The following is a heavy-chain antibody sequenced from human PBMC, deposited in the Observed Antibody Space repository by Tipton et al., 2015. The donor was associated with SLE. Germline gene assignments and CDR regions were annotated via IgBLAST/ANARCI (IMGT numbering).Heavy chain of an antibody. CDR1: GGSISSSSYY. D-gene: IGHD3-16*01. J-gene: IGHJ4*02. V-gene: IGHV4-39*01. CDR3: ARQGDGGRANDY. CDR2: IYYSGST. Sequence: TLSLTCNVSGGSISSSSYYWGWIRQPPGKGLEWIGSIYYSGSTYYNPSLKSRVTISVDTSKNQFSLKLSSVTAADTAVYYCARQGDGGRANDYWGQGTLVTVSS.